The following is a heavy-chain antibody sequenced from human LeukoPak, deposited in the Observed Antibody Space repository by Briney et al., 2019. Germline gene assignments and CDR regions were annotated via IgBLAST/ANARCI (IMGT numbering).Heavy chain of an antibody. CDR1: GGSVTTDY. D-gene: IGHD3-10*01. Sequence: PSETLSLTCTVSGGSVTTDYWSWIRQPPGKGLEWIGYFSYSGSTYYNPSLKSRVTISVDTSKNQFSLKLNSVTAADTAVYYCARHYGPWGQGTLVTVSS. CDR3: ARHYGP. CDR2: FSYSGST. V-gene: IGHV4-59*08. J-gene: IGHJ5*02.